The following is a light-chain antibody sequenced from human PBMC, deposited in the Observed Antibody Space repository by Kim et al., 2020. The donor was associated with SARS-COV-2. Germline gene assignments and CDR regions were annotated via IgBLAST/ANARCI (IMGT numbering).Light chain of an antibody. CDR2: DTN. CDR1: TGPVTSNQW. V-gene: IGLV7-46*01. CDR3: SLNYAGGRM. J-gene: IGLJ3*02. Sequence: QAVVTQEPSLTVSPGGTVTLTCGSNTGPVTSNQWPYWIQQNPGQVPRTLIYDTNNKHSWTPARFSGSLFGGKAALTLSGAQPDDEADYYCSLNYAGGRMFGAGTQLTVL.